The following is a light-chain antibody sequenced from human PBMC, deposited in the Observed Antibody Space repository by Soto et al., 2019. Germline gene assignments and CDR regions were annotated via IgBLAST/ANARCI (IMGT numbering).Light chain of an antibody. V-gene: IGKV3-15*01. CDR1: QSISSK. J-gene: IGKJ2*01. Sequence: EIAMTQSPGTLSVSPGERATLSCRASQSISSKLAWYQQKPGQTPSLLMYDVSTRAAGIPARFSGSGSGTEFTVTISRLQSEDFVVYYCQQYNNWPYTFGQGTKLEIK. CDR3: QQYNNWPYT. CDR2: DVS.